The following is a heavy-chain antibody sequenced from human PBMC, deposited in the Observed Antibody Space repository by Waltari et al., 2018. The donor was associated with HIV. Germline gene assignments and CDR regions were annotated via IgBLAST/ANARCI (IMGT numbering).Heavy chain of an antibody. J-gene: IGHJ5*02. CDR1: AGSITSRNW. V-gene: IGHV4-4*02. Sequence: QVQLQESGPGLVKPSWTLSLTCAVSAGSITSRNWWSGVSQPPGNGLGWKGESHHSGTTNDHPTRKGRVTISVDKAKNQFSRKLSSVTAADTAVYYCARDYEDVETAMVGYNWFDPWGQGTLVTVSS. D-gene: IGHD5-18*01. CDR2: SHHSGTT. CDR3: ARDYEDVETAMVGYNWFDP.